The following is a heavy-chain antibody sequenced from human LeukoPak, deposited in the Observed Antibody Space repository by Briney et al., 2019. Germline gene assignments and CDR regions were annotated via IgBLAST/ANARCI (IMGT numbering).Heavy chain of an antibody. CDR2: ISNSGDTK. CDR1: AFSFSYYC. V-gene: IGHV3-11*04. J-gene: IGHJ6*03. D-gene: IGHD3-9*01. CDR3: ARGVLRYFDLRSHHMDV. Sequence: GGSLRLSCAASAFSFSYYCMSWIRQAPGKGLEWVSYISNSGDTKYYAGSVQGRFTISRDNAKNSLYLQMNSLRAEDTAVYYCARGVLRYFDLRSHHMDVWGKGNTVTVSS.